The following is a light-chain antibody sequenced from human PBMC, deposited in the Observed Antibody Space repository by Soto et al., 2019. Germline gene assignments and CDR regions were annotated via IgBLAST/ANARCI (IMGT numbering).Light chain of an antibody. CDR1: SSDVGGYNY. V-gene: IGLV2-14*01. CDR2: DVS. J-gene: IGLJ2*01. CDR3: SSYTSSSTVHVV. Sequence: QSPLTQPASVSGSPGQSITISCTGTSSDVGGYNYVSWYQQHPGKAPKLMIYDVSNRPSGVSNRFSGSKSGNTASLTISGLQAEDEADYYCSSYTSSSTVHVVFGGGTQLTVL.